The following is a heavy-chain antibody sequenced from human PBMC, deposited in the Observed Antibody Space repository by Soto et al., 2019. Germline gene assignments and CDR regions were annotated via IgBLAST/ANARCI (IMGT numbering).Heavy chain of an antibody. D-gene: IGHD5-18*01. CDR1: GFTFSSYG. CDR2: ISYDGSNK. J-gene: IGHJ4*02. V-gene: IGHV3-30*18. CDR3: AKERTWIQLSDY. Sequence: VGSLRLSCAASGFTFSSYGMHWVRQAPGKGLEWVAVISYDGSNKYYADSVKGRFTISRDNSKNTLYLQMNSLRAEDTAVYYCAKERTWIQLSDYWGQGTLVTVSS.